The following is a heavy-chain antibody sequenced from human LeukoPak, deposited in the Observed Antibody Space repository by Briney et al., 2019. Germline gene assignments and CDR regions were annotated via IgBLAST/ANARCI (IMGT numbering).Heavy chain of an antibody. D-gene: IGHD3-10*01. CDR2: IIPILRIA. V-gene: IGHV1-69*04. CDR3: AKDGPPFYYGSGSYYNWFDP. Sequence: ASVKVSCKASGGTFSSYAIGWVRQAPGQGLEWMGRIIPILRIANYAQKFQGRVTITADKSTSTAYMELSSLRSEDTALYYCAKDGPPFYYGSGSYYNWFDPWGQGTLVTVSS. CDR1: GGTFSSYA. J-gene: IGHJ5*02.